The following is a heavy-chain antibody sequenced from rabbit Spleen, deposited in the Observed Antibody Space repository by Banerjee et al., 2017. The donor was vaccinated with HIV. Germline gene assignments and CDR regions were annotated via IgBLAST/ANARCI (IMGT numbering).Heavy chain of an antibody. Sequence: QSLEESGGGLVKPGASLTLTCKASGVSFSGSSYMCWVRQAPGKGLEWIACSYAGSSGSTYSAIWAKGRFAISKTSSTTVTLQMTSLTAADTATYFCARDTATSFSTYGMDLWGPGTLVPVS. CDR1: GVSFSGSSY. CDR2: SYAGSSGST. J-gene: IGHJ6*01. CDR3: ARDTATSFSTYGMDL. V-gene: IGHV1S40*01. D-gene: IGHD1-1*01.